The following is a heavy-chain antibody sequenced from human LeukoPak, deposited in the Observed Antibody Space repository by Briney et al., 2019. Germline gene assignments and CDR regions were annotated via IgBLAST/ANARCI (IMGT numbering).Heavy chain of an antibody. CDR2: INHSGST. J-gene: IGHJ5*02. D-gene: IGHD3-3*01. CDR1: GGSFSGYY. CDR3: ARGPGDDFWSGDMGLWWFDP. V-gene: IGHV4-34*01. Sequence: SETLSLTCAVYGGSFSGYYWSWIRQPPGKGLEWIGEINHSGSTNYNPSLKSRVTISVDTSKNQFSLKLSSVTAADTAVYYCARGPGDDFWSGDMGLWWFDPWGQGTLVTVSS.